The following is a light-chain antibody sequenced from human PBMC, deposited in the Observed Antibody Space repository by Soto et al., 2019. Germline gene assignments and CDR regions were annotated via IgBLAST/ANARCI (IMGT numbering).Light chain of an antibody. CDR3: SSYTDNKNIPYV. Sequence: QSVLTQPASVSGSLGQSITISCTGTTSDVGSYKYVSWYQQHPGKAPKLMIYEVTNRPSGVSNRFSGSKSGNTASLTISGLRAEDEADYFCSSYTDNKNIPYVFGTGTKLTVL. J-gene: IGLJ1*01. CDR1: TSDVGSYKY. V-gene: IGLV2-14*01. CDR2: EVT.